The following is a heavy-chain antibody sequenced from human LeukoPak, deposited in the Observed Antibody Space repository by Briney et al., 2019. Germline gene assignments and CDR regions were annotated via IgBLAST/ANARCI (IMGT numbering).Heavy chain of an antibody. V-gene: IGHV3-11*04. CDR3: ARGLFVAGSFFDS. CDR1: GFTFSDYY. D-gene: IGHD1-26*01. Sequence: PGGSLRLSCAASGFTFSDYYMSWIRQAPGKGLEWLAFISLSGGAIYYADSVKGRFTISRDNAKNSLYLQMNSLKAEDTAVYYCARGLFVAGSFFDSWGQGTLVTVSS. J-gene: IGHJ4*02. CDR2: ISLSGGAI.